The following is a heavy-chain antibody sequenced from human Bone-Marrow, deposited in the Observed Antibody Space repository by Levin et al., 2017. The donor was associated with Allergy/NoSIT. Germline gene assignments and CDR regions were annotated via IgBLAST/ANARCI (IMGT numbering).Heavy chain of an antibody. Sequence: AGGSLRLSCAASGFTVSSNYMSWVRQAPGKGLEWVSVIYSGGSTYYADSVKGRFTISRDNSKNTLYLQMNSLRAEDTAVYYCARGPLYGDYVAAFDIWGQGTMVTVSS. CDR1: GFTVSSNY. V-gene: IGHV3-53*01. J-gene: IGHJ3*02. CDR3: ARGPLYGDYVAAFDI. D-gene: IGHD4-17*01. CDR2: IYSGGST.